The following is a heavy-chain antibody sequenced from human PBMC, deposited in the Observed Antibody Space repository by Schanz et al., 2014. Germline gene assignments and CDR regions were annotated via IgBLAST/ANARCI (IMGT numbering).Heavy chain of an antibody. CDR3: AKDRRDNYASGTFYLEH. CDR2: ISYDGSNS. Sequence: QVQLVESGGSVVQPGRSLRLSCAASGFSFNNYGLNWVRQAPGKGLEWVAAISYDGSNSYYADSVKGRFTISRDTSKNTLYWQISSLRAEDTALYFGAKDRRDNYASGTFYLEHWGRGTLDAVSS. J-gene: IGHJ4*02. D-gene: IGHD3-10*01. CDR1: GFSFNNYG. V-gene: IGHV3-30*18.